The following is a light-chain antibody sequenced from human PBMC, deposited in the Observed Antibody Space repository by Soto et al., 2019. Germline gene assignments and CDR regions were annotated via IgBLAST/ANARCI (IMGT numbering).Light chain of an antibody. CDR2: DAS. CDR1: QSVSSN. Sequence: EIVMTQSPATLSVSPGERATLSCRASQSVSSNLGWYQQKPGQAPRLLIYDASIRATGIPARFSGSGSGTAFTLTISRLESEDFAVYYRQHNYSSPLTFGAGTKVEIK. V-gene: IGKV3-15*01. J-gene: IGKJ4*01. CDR3: QHNYSSPLT.